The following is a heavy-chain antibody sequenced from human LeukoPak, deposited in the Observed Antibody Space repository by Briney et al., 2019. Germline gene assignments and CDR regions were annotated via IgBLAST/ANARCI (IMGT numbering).Heavy chain of an antibody. D-gene: IGHD3-22*01. V-gene: IGHV3-30*02. J-gene: IGHJ4*02. CDR3: AKEPLQGYYYDSSGYYDY. CDR1: GFTFSSYG. Sequence: GGSLRLSCAASGFTFSSYGMHWVRQAPGKGLEWVAFIRYDGSNKYYADSVKGRFTISRDNSKNTLYLQMNSLRAEDTAVYYCAKEPLQGYYYDSSGYYDYWGQGTLVTVSS. CDR2: IRYDGSNK.